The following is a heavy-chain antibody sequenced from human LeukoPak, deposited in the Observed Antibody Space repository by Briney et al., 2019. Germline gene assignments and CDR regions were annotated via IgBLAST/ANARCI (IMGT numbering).Heavy chain of an antibody. CDR2: IYRSGST. CDR3: ARVDGSGSFHYYYYYGMDV. V-gene: IGHV4-38-2*01. CDR1: DYSISSGYY. J-gene: IGHJ6*04. D-gene: IGHD3-10*01. Sequence: SETLSLTCAVSDYSISSGYYWGWIRQPPGKGLEWIGSIYRSGSTYYNPSLKSRVTISVDTSKNQFSLKLSSVTAADTAVYYCARVDGSGSFHYYYYYGMDVWGKGTTVTVSS.